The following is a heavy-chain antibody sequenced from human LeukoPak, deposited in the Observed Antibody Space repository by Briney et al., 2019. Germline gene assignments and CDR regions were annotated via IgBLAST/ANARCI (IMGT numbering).Heavy chain of an antibody. V-gene: IGHV4-59*01. CDR3: ARVSWFPGTSYYYMDV. J-gene: IGHJ6*03. Sequence: SETLSLTCAVYGGSFSGYYWSWIRQPPGKGLEWFGYIHDSGTTNYNPSLKSRVTISVDTSKNQFSLKLSSVTAADTAVYYCARVSWFPGTSYYYMDVWGKGTTVTVSS. CDR2: IHDSGTT. D-gene: IGHD1-1*01. CDR1: GGSFSGYY.